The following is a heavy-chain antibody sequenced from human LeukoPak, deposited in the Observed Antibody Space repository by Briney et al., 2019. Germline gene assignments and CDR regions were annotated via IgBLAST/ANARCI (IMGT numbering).Heavy chain of an antibody. V-gene: IGHV3-21*01. CDR1: GFTFSSYS. J-gene: IGHJ4*02. CDR2: ISKSSSYI. Sequence: PGGSLRLSFGASGFTFSSYSVDWVRQAPGKGLEWVSSISKSSSYIYYADSVKGRFSISRDNAKNSLYLQMKSLRVEDTAVYYCARDQNYASGNFDYWGQGTLVSVSS. CDR3: ARDQNYASGNFDY. D-gene: IGHD3-10*01.